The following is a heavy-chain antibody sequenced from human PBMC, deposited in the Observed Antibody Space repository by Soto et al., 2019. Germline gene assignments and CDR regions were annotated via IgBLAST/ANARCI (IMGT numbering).Heavy chain of an antibody. J-gene: IGHJ6*02. CDR2: IYYSGST. D-gene: IGHD3-10*01. CDR3: ARGSGYYGSGSYSPRYYYYGMDV. CDR1: GGSISSGGYY. Sequence: QVQLQESGPGLVKPSQTLSLTCTVSGGSISSGGYYWSWIRQHPGKGLEWIGYIYYSGSTYYNPSLKGRVTISVDTSKNQFSLKLSSVTAADTAVYYCARGSGYYGSGSYSPRYYYYGMDVWGQGTTVTVSS. V-gene: IGHV4-31*03.